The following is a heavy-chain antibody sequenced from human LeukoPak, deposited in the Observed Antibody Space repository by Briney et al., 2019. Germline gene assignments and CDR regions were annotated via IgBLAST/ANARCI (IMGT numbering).Heavy chain of an antibody. CDR3: ARRPALAGTSAPPDYNWFDP. CDR1: GGTFSSYA. Sequence: ASVKVSCKASGGTFSSYAISWVRQAPGQGLEWMGRIIPILGIANYAQKFQGRVTITADKSTSTDYMELSSLRSEDTAVYYCARRPALAGTSAPPDYNWFDPWGQGTLVTVSS. D-gene: IGHD6-19*01. J-gene: IGHJ5*02. V-gene: IGHV1-69*04. CDR2: IIPILGIA.